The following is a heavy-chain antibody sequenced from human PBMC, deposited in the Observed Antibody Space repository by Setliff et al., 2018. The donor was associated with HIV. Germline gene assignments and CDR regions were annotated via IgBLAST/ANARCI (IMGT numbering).Heavy chain of an antibody. CDR3: ARGVYYDSSGLDAFDI. Sequence: PSETLSLTCAVCGGSFSGYYWSWIRQPPGKGLEWIGEINHSGSTNYNPSLKSRVTISVDKSKNQFSLKLSSVTAADTAVHYCARGVYYDSSGLDAFDIWGQGTMVTVSS. J-gene: IGHJ3*02. D-gene: IGHD3-22*01. CDR1: GGSFSGYY. CDR2: INHSGST. V-gene: IGHV4-34*01.